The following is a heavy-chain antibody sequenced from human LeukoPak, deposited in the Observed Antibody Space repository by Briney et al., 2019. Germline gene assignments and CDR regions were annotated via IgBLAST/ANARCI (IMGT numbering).Heavy chain of an antibody. D-gene: IGHD3-22*01. CDR3: ARGPAMDEEYYYDSSGYYYVFGFDY. Sequence: GASVKVSCKASGYTFTSYYMHWLRQAPGQGLEWMGIINPSGGSTSYAQKFQGRVTMTRDTSTNTGYMELSSLRSEDTAVYYCARGPAMDEEYYYDSSGYYYVFGFDYWGQGTLVTVSS. J-gene: IGHJ4*02. V-gene: IGHV1-46*01. CDR1: GYTFTSYY. CDR2: INPSGGST.